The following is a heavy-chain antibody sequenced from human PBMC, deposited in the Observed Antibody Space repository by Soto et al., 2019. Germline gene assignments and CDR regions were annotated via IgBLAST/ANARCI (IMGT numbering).Heavy chain of an antibody. CDR1: GGSVNSGSYY. D-gene: IGHD3-16*01. J-gene: IGHJ5*02. V-gene: IGHV4-61*01. CDR3: AGLRLGEGFDP. CDR2: ICYSGST. Sequence: SETLSLTCTVSGGSVNSGSYYWNWIRQPPGKGLEWIGYICYSGSTNYDPSLKRRVTISLDTSKNQFSMRLSSVSAADTAVYYCAGLRLGEGFDPWGQGTRVTVSS.